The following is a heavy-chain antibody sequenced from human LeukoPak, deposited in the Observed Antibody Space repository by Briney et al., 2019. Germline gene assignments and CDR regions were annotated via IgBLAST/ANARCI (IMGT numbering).Heavy chain of an antibody. CDR3: AKSWSNWGLSDY. J-gene: IGHJ4*02. CDR1: GFTFSNYA. D-gene: IGHD7-27*01. CDR2: ISGSGGST. V-gene: IGHV3-23*01. Sequence: PGGSLRLSCAASGFTFSNYAMNWVRQAPGKGLEWVSAISGSGGSTYYADSVKGRFTISGDNSKNKLYLQMSSLRAEDTAVYYCAKSWSNWGLSDYWGQRTLVTVSS.